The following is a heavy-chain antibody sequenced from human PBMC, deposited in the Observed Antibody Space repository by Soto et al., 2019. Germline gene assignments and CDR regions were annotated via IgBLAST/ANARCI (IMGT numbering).Heavy chain of an antibody. CDR2: IIPIFGTA. D-gene: IGHD3-22*01. CDR3: ARVVYYDSSGYYSE. J-gene: IGHJ4*02. Sequence: SVKVSGKASGGTFSSYAISWVRQAPGQGLEWMGGIIPIFGTANYAQKFQGRVTITADKSTSTAYMELSSLRSEDTAVYYCARVVYYDSSGYYSEWGQGTLVTVSS. CDR1: GGTFSSYA. V-gene: IGHV1-69*06.